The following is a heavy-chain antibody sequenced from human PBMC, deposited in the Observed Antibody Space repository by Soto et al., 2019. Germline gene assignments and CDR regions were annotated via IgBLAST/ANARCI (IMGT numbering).Heavy chain of an antibody. CDR1: GGSISSSSYY. CDR2: IYYSGST. D-gene: IGHD1-26*01. V-gene: IGHV4-39*01. Sequence: SETLSLTCTVSGGSISSSSYYWGWIRQPPGKGLEWIGSIYYSGSTYYNPSLKSRVTISVDTSKNQFSLKLSSVTAADTAVYYCASQKWGYFDYWGQGTLVTVSS. J-gene: IGHJ4*02. CDR3: ASQKWGYFDY.